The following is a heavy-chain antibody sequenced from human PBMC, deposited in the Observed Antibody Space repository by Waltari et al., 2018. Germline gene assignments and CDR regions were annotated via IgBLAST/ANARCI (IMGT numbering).Heavy chain of an antibody. CDR1: GFTFSAHH. D-gene: IGHD3-22*01. CDR3: ARDGGPSDYSYFDY. J-gene: IGHJ4*02. CDR2: IRNKRRGYTT. Sequence: EVHLVESGGGLVQPGGSLRLSCAASGFTFSAHHFDWFRQAPGKGLGWNARIRNKRRGYTTEYASYVDGRFTISRDNSQKSVSLQMNSLNTEDTAVYYCARDGGPSDYSYFDYWGQGTLVTVSS. V-gene: IGHV3-72*01.